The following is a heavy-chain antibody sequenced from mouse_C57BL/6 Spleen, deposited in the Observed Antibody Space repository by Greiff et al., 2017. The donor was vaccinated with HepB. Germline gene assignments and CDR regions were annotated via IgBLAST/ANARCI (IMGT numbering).Heavy chain of an antibody. CDR2: IDPSDSYT. V-gene: IGHV1-69*01. CDR3: ARATGVAKWYFDV. Sequence: QVQLQQPGAELVMPGASVKLSCKASGYTFTSYWMHWVKQRPGQGLEWIGEIDPSDSYTNYNQKFKGKSTLTVDKSSSTAYMQLSSLTSEDSAVYYCARATGVAKWYFDVWGTGTTVTVSS. CDR1: GYTFTSYW. D-gene: IGHD1-1*01. J-gene: IGHJ1*03.